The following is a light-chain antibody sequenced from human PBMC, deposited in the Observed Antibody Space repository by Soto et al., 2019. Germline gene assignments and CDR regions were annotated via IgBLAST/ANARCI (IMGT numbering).Light chain of an antibody. J-gene: IGKJ1*01. CDR1: QSVSTN. Sequence: EIVMTQSPATLSVSPGERATLSCRASQSVSTNLAWYQQTPGQAPRLLIFGASARATGIPARFSDSGSGTEFTLTISSLQSEDFAVYYCQQYNNWLGTFGQGTKVEIK. V-gene: IGKV3-15*01. CDR2: GAS. CDR3: QQYNNWLGT.